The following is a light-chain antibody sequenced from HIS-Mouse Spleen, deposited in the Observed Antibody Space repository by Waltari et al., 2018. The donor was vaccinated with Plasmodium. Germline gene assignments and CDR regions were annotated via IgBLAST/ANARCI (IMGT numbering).Light chain of an antibody. CDR3: QQRSNWIT. V-gene: IGKV3-11*01. CDR2: DAS. Sequence: EIVLTKSPATLSLSPGERTTLSCRARQSVSSYLAWYQQKPGQAPRLLIYDASNRATGIPARFSGSESGTDFTLTISSLEPEDFAVYYCQQRSNWITFGQGTRLEIK. CDR1: QSVSSY. J-gene: IGKJ5*01.